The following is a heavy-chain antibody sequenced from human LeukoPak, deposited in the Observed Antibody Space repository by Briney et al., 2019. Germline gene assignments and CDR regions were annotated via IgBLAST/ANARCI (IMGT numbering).Heavy chain of an antibody. D-gene: IGHD6-6*01. CDR3: ARVRTARPPLFDY. CDR1: GGSISSGGYY. CDR2: IYYSGST. V-gene: IGHV4-31*03. J-gene: IGHJ4*02. Sequence: SQTLSLTCTVSGGSISSGGYYWSWIRQHPGKGLEWIGYIYYSGSTYYNPSLKSRVTISVDTSKNQFSLKLSSVTAADTAVYYCARVRTARPPLFDYWGQGTLVTVSS.